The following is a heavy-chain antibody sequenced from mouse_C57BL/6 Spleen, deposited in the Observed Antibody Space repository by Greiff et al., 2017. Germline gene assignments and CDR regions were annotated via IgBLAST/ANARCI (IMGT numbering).Heavy chain of an antibody. CDR2: ISSGSSTL. CDR1: GFTFSDYG. J-gene: IGHJ4*01. CDR3: GRRAYDYDEAMDD. D-gene: IGHD2-4*01. Sequence: EVQVVESGGGLVKPGGSLQLSCAASGFTFSDYGMHWVRQAPEKGLEWVAYISSGSSTLYYADTVKGRFTISRDHAKNTVCRQMSSRRSEDAAMYYCGRRAYDYDEAMDDGGQGTSVTGSA. V-gene: IGHV5-17*01.